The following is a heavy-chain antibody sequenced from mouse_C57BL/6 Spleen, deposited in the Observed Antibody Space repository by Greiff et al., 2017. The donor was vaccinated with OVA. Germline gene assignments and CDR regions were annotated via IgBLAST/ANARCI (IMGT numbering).Heavy chain of an antibody. J-gene: IGHJ4*01. CDR3: ARREITTVVAKAMDY. CDR2: IYPGSGST. D-gene: IGHD1-1*01. V-gene: IGHV1-55*01. CDR1: GYTFTSYW. Sequence: QVQLQQPGAELVKPGASVKMSCKASGYTFTSYWITWVKQRPGQGLEWIGDIYPGSGSTNYNEKFKSKATLTVDTSSSTAYMQLSSLTSEDSAVYYCARREITTVVAKAMDYWGQGTSVTVSS.